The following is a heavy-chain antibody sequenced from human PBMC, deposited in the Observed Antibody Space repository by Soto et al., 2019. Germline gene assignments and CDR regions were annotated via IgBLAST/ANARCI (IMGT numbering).Heavy chain of an antibody. CDR3: VKQAHGLDGVAFDY. CDR1: GFIFSEST. CDR2: VSTSGRST. J-gene: IGHJ4*02. D-gene: IGHD2-15*01. Sequence: PGESLKISCSASGFIFSESTIYWVRQVPGKGLEAISAVSTSGRSTYYADSVKDRFTISRDNSKNTLFLQMGSLRPEDTAIYYCVKQAHGLDGVAFDYWGQGTQVTVS. V-gene: IGHV3-64D*06.